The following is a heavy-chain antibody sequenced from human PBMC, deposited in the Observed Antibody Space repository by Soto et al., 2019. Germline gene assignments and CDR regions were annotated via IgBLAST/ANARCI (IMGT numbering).Heavy chain of an antibody. CDR3: ARGGSLNWYFDL. Sequence: EVPLVESGGGLVQXGXSXRLSCAASGFTFSSYWMHWVRXAPGKGLVWVSRINSDGSSTSYADSVKGRFTISRDNAKNTLYLQMNSLRAEDTAVYYCARGGSLNWYFDLWGRGTLVTVSS. D-gene: IGHD1-26*01. CDR2: INSDGSST. V-gene: IGHV3-74*01. J-gene: IGHJ2*01. CDR1: GFTFSSYW.